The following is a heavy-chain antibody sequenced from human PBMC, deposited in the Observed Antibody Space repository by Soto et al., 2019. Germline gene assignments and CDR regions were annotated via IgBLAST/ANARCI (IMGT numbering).Heavy chain of an antibody. D-gene: IGHD3-22*01. CDR2: ISSSGSTI. CDR1: GFTFSSYE. CDR3: ARERYYYDSSGYYIDY. V-gene: IGHV3-48*03. J-gene: IGHJ4*02. Sequence: GGSLRLSCAASGFTFSSYEMNWVRQAPGKGLEWVPYISSSGSTIYYADSVKGRFTISRDNAKNSLYLQMNSLRAEDTAVYYCARERYYYDSSGYYIDYWGQGTLVTVSS.